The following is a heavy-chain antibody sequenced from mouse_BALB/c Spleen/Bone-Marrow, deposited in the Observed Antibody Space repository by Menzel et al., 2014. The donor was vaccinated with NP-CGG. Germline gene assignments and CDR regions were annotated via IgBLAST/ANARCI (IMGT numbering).Heavy chain of an antibody. CDR1: GFSLSRYS. D-gene: IGHD1-2*01. J-gene: IGHJ4*01. CDR3: ARNIHITTWMDY. Sequence: VKLVESGPGLVAPSQSLSITCTVSGFSLSRYSVHWVRQPPGKGLEWLGMIWGGGSTDYNSALKSRLSISKDNSKSQVFLKMNSPQTDDTAMYYCARNIHITTWMDYWGQGTSVTVSS. V-gene: IGHV2-6-4*01. CDR2: IWGGGST.